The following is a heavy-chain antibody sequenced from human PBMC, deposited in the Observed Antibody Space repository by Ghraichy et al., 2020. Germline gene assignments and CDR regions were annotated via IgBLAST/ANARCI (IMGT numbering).Heavy chain of an antibody. Sequence: SETLSLTCTVSGGSISSYYWSWIRQPPGKGLEWIGYIYYSGSTNYNPSLKSRVTISVDTSKNQFSLKLSSVTAADTAVYYCARLNIWLGGAPVYYFDYWGQGTLVTVSS. CDR1: GGSISSYY. J-gene: IGHJ4*02. D-gene: IGHD3-10*01. CDR2: IYYSGST. CDR3: ARLNIWLGGAPVYYFDY. V-gene: IGHV4-59*08.